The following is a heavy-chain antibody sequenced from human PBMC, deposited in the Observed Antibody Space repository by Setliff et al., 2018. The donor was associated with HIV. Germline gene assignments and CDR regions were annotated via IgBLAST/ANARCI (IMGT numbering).Heavy chain of an antibody. D-gene: IGHD3-22*01. J-gene: IGHJ3*02. CDR3: VREAHDSNNMGAFDI. CDR1: GFTFSSYE. V-gene: IGHV3-13*01. CDR2: IGTAGDT. Sequence: PGGSLRLSCAASGFTFSSYEMHWVRQVTGKGLEWVSAIGTAGDTYYPGSVKGRFIISRENAKNSMYPQMNSLRAGDTAVYYCVREAHDSNNMGAFDIWGQGTMVTVSS.